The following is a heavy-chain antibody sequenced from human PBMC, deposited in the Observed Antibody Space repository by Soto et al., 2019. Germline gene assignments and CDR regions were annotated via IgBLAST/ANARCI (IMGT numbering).Heavy chain of an antibody. Sequence: PSETLSLTCTVSGGSVSSGSYYWSWIRQPPGKGLEWIGYIYYSGSTNYNPSLKSRVTISVDTSKNQFSLKLSSVTAADTAVYYCARQAYYSNYQFDYWGQGTLVTVSS. J-gene: IGHJ4*02. V-gene: IGHV4-61*01. CDR3: ARQAYYSNYQFDY. D-gene: IGHD4-4*01. CDR1: GGSVSSGSYY. CDR2: IYYSGST.